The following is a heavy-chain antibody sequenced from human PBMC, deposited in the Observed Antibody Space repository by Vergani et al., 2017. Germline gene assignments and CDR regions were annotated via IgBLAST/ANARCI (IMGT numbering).Heavy chain of an antibody. V-gene: IGHV3-21*01. CDR2: ISSSSSYI. CDR3: ASSTRGYYDSSGYGYYYYYGMDV. J-gene: IGHJ6*02. Sequence: EVQLVESGGGLVQPGGSLRLSCAASGFTFSSYSMNWVRQAPGKGLEWVSSISSSSSYIYYADSVKGRFTISRDNAKNSPYLQMNSLRAEDTAVYYCASSTRGYYDSSGYGYYYYYGMDVGGQGTTVTVSS. CDR1: GFTFSSYS. D-gene: IGHD3-22*01.